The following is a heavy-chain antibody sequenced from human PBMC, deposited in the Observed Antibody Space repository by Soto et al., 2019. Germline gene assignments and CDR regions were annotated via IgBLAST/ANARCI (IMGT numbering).Heavy chain of an antibody. CDR1: GFTFSSYA. Sequence: GGSLRLSCAASGFTFSSYAMSWVRQAPGKGLEWVSAISGSGGSTYYADSVKGRFTISRDNSKNTLYLQMNSLRAEDTAVYYCAKVFPPCSGGSCSRYYYGMDVWGQGTTVTVSS. V-gene: IGHV3-23*01. CDR2: ISGSGGST. J-gene: IGHJ6*02. CDR3: AKVFPPCSGGSCSRYYYGMDV. D-gene: IGHD2-15*01.